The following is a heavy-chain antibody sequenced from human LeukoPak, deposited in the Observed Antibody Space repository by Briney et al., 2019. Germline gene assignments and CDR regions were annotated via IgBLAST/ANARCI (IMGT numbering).Heavy chain of an antibody. D-gene: IGHD7-27*01. V-gene: IGHV3-23*01. CDR3: AKDGDDGIES. Sequence: GGSLRLSCAASGFTFSNYAINWVRQAPGKGLEWVSSISGSGGNTYYADSVKGRFTISRDNYKNTLSLQMNSLRVEDMAVYYCAKDGDDGIESWGQGTLVTVSS. CDR2: ISGSGGNT. J-gene: IGHJ4*02. CDR1: GFTFSNYA.